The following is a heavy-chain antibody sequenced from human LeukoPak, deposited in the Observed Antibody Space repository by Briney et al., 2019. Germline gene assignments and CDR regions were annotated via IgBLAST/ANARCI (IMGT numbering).Heavy chain of an antibody. CDR1: GFTFSSYG. V-gene: IGHV3-33*01. D-gene: IGHD3-10*01. Sequence: PGGSLRLSCAASGFTFSSYGMHWVRQAPGKGLEWVAVIWYDGSNKYYADSVKGRFTISRDNSKNTLYLQMNSLRAEDTAVYYCARVSYYGSGSYYTSPYYYYGMDVWGQGTTVTVS. CDR2: IWYDGSNK. CDR3: ARVSYYGSGSYYTSPYYYYGMDV. J-gene: IGHJ6*02.